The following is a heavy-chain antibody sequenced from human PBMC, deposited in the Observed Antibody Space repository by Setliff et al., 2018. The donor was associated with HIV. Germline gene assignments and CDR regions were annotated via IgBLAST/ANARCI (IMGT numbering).Heavy chain of an antibody. CDR3: TIPASSLAPN. Sequence: LSLTCAVYVGSFSGHYWIWIRQPPGKGLEWIGETNPSGSTKYNPSLKSRVTISVDRSKNQFSLKLTSVTAADTAVYYCTIPASSLAPNWGRGTQVTVSS. J-gene: IGHJ4*02. V-gene: IGHV4-34*01. CDR2: TNPSGST. CDR1: VGSFSGHY.